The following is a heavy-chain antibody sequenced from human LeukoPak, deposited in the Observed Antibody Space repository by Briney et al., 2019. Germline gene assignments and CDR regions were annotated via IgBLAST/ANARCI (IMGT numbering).Heavy chain of an antibody. CDR2: INTEKDRT. D-gene: IGHD2-15*01. Sequence: ASVKVSCKAPDDIFSRYGISWIRQAPGRGLEWMGWINTEKDRTNYAQKFQGRVTMTAETSTSTAYMDLTSLTFDVTAVYYCATDRSNSFFWGQGTLVTVSS. V-gene: IGHV1-18*01. J-gene: IGHJ4*02. CDR1: DDIFSRYG. CDR3: ATDRSNSFF.